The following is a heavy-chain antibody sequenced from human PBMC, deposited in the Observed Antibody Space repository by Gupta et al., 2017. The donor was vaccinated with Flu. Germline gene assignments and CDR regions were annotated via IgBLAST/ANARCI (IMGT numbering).Heavy chain of an antibody. V-gene: IGHV4-31*03. J-gene: IGHJ6*02. D-gene: IGHD5-18*01. CDR3: ARENTAMARYGMDV. CDR1: GGSISSGRYY. Sequence: QVQLQESGPGLVKPSQTLSLTCTVSGGSISSGRYYWSWIRQHPGKGLEWIGYMYYSGSTYYNPSLKSRVTISVDTSKNQFSLKLSSVTAADTAVYYCARENTAMARYGMDVWGQGTTVTVSS. CDR2: MYYSGST.